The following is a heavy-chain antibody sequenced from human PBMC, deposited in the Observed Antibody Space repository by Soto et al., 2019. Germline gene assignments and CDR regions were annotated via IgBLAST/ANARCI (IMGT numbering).Heavy chain of an antibody. CDR1: GGSFSGYY. D-gene: IGHD6-13*01. CDR2: INHSGST. V-gene: IGHV4-34*01. J-gene: IGHJ5*02. Sequence: QVQLQQWGAGLLKPSETLSLTCAVYGGSFSGYYWSWIRQSPGKGLEWIGEINHSGSTNYNPSLESRGTMSVDASRKQFSMRLSPVTAADPAMYYCASGIRGISSAGAVAWFDPWGQGTPVTVSS. CDR3: ASGIRGISSAGAVAWFDP.